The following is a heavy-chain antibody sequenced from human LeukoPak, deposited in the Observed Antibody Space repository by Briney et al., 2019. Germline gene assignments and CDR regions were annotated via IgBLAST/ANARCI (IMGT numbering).Heavy chain of an antibody. Sequence: PGGSLRLSCAASGFTFSSYGMHWVRQAPGKGLEWVAVIWYGGSNKYYADSVKGRFTISRDNSKNTLYLQMNSLRAEDTAVYYCAKSGGAPHYYYYMDVWGKGTTVTVSS. J-gene: IGHJ6*03. D-gene: IGHD3-16*01. CDR1: GFTFSSYG. CDR3: AKSGGAPHYYYYMDV. CDR2: IWYGGSNK. V-gene: IGHV3-30*02.